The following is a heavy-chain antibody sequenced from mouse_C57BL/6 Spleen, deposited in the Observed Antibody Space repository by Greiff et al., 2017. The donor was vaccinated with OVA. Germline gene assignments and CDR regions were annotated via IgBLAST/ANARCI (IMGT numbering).Heavy chain of an antibody. CDR1: GYTFTSYW. V-gene: IGHV1-53*01. D-gene: IGHD4-1*01. CDR3: ARGPKLGRWYFDV. Sequence: QVQLQQPGTELVKPGASVKLSCKASGYTFTSYWMHWVKQRPGQGLEWIGNINPSNGGTNYNEKFKSKATLTVDKSSSTAYMQLSSRTSEDSAVYYCARGPKLGRWYFDVWGTGTTVTVSS. CDR2: INPSNGGT. J-gene: IGHJ1*03.